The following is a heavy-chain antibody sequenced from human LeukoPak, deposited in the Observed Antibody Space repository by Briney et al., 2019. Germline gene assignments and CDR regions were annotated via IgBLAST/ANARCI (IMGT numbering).Heavy chain of an antibody. V-gene: IGHV4-30-2*01. D-gene: IGHD2-15*01. CDR1: GGSISSGGYS. CDR3: ARGGWFSGDYYYYGMDV. Sequence: SETLSLTCTVSGGSISSGGYSWSWIRQPPGKGLEWIGYIYHSGSTYYNPSLKSRVTISVDRSKNQFSLKLSSVTAADTAVYYCARGGWFSGDYYYYGMDVWGQGTTVTVSS. CDR2: IYHSGST. J-gene: IGHJ6*02.